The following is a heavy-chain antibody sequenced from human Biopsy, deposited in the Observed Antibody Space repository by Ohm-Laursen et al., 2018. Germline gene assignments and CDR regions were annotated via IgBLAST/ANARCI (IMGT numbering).Heavy chain of an antibody. D-gene: IGHD3-3*01. CDR3: AKGGSITIFGVVINNCFDP. V-gene: IGHV3-9*01. Sequence: SLRLSCTASGFTFQDHAMHWVRQAPGRGLEWVSGISWNSGSINYAVSVQGRFTISRDNSKNTLYLQMNSVRADDTAIYYCAKGGSITIFGVVINNCFDPWGQGTRVTVSS. CDR2: ISWNSGSI. CDR1: GFTFQDHA. J-gene: IGHJ5*02.